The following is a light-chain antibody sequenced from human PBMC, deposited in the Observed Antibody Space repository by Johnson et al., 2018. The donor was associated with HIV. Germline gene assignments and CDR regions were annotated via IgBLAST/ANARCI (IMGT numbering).Light chain of an antibody. CDR3: VTWDSRLNVYL. CDR1: SSNIGNNY. Sequence: QSVLTQPPSVSAAPGQKVTISCSGSSSNIGNNYVSWYQQLPGTAPKLLIYESTNRPSGIPDRFSGSKSGTSATLGISGLQTGDEADYYCVTWDSRLNVYLFGPGTKVTVL. CDR2: EST. V-gene: IGLV1-51*02. J-gene: IGLJ1*01.